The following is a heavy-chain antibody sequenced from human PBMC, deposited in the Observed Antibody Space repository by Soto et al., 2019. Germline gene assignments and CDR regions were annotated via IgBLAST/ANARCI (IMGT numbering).Heavy chain of an antibody. J-gene: IGHJ4*02. D-gene: IGHD3-22*01. V-gene: IGHV1-18*01. Sequence: ASVKVSCKASGYTFTSYGISWVRQAPGQGLEWMGWISAYNGNTNYAQKLQGRVTTTTDTSTSTAYTELRSLRSDDTAVYYCAFGDYYDSSGYYFYYWGQGTLVTVSS. CDR1: GYTFTSYG. CDR2: ISAYNGNT. CDR3: AFGDYYDSSGYYFYY.